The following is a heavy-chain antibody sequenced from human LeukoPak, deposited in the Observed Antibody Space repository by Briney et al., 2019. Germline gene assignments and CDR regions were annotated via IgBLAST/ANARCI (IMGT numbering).Heavy chain of an antibody. CDR2: INWNGGST. D-gene: IGHD3-10*01. CDR3: ARGSVIGWRHYFDY. Sequence: PGGSLRLSCAASGFTFDDYGMSWVRQAPGKGLEWVSGINWNGGSTGYADSVKGRFTISRDNAKNSLYLQMNSLRAEDTALYYCARGSVIGWRHYFDYWGQGTLVTVSS. V-gene: IGHV3-20*04. J-gene: IGHJ4*02. CDR1: GFTFDDYG.